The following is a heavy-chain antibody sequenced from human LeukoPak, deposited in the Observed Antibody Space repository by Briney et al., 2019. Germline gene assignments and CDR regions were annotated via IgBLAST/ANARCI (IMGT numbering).Heavy chain of an antibody. CDR2: INHSGST. J-gene: IGHJ4*02. D-gene: IGHD3-3*01. CDR1: GGSISSGGYY. Sequence: SQTLSLTCTVSGGSISSGGYYWSWLRQPPGKGLEWIGEINHSGSTNYNPSLKSRVTISVDTSKNQFYLKLSSVTAADTAVYYCARGNSDYDFWSGYYRPRGYCYLDYWGQGTLVTVSS. V-gene: IGHV4-30-2*01. CDR3: ARGNSDYDFWSGYYRPRGYCYLDY.